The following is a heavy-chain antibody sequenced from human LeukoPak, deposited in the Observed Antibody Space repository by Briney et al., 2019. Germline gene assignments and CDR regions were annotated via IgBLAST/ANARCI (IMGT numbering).Heavy chain of an antibody. Sequence: PSETPSLTCTVSGGSISSYYWTWIRQSPGKGLEWIGSVYYSGSTYYNPSLKSRVTMSVDTSKNQFFLKLTSVTAADTAVYHCARVRGSGWYEFEYWGQGDRVSVSS. CDR2: VYYSGST. CDR1: GGSISSYY. D-gene: IGHD6-19*01. J-gene: IGHJ4*02. V-gene: IGHV4-59*01. CDR3: ARVRGSGWYEFEY.